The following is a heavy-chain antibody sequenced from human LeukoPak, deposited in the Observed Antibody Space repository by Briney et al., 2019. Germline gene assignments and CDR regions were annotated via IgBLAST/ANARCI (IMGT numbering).Heavy chain of an antibody. CDR2: INHSGST. V-gene: IGHV4-34*01. D-gene: IGHD2-8*01. J-gene: IGHJ4*02. Sequence: SETLSLTCAVYGGSFSGYYWSWIRQPPEKGLEWIGEINHSGSTNYNPSLKSRVTISVDTSKNQFSLRLSSVTAADTVIYYCARGLYCTNGVCPYYFDYWGQGTLVTVSS. CDR3: ARGLYCTNGVCPYYFDY. CDR1: GGSFSGYY.